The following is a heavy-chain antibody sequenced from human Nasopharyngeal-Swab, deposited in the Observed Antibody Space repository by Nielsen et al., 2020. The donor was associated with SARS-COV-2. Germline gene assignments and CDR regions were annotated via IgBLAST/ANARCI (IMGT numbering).Heavy chain of an antibody. Sequence: GGSLRLSYAASGFTFNTYAMHWVRQAPGKGLEWVAVVSYDGSNKFYADSVKGRFSISRDNSNNTLYLQMDSLRPDDTAVYYCARAPWQWLEYSFDYWGQGILVTVSS. D-gene: IGHD6-19*01. V-gene: IGHV3-30-3*01. CDR3: ARAPWQWLEYSFDY. CDR1: GFTFNTYA. CDR2: VSYDGSNK. J-gene: IGHJ4*02.